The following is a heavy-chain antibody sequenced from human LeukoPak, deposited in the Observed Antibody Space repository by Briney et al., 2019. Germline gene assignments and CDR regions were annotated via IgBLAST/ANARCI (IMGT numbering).Heavy chain of an antibody. J-gene: IGHJ6*02. V-gene: IGHV1-45*02. CDR1: GYTFTGYY. D-gene: IGHD6-19*01. CDR3: ARSGLDYYYGMDV. Sequence: GASVKVSCKASGYTFTGYYMHWVRQAPGQALEWMGWITPFNGNTNYAQKFQDRVTITRDRSMSTAYMELSSLRSEDTAMYYCARSGLDYYYGMDVWGQGTTVTVSS. CDR2: ITPFNGNT.